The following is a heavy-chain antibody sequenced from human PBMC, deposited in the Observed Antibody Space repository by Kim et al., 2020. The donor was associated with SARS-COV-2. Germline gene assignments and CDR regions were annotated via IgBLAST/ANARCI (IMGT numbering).Heavy chain of an antibody. CDR2: IYGDGSDT. Sequence: GGSLRLSCAASGFTFSTFPMSWVRRAPGKGLEWVSVIYGDGSDTYYADSVRGRFTISRDNSKNTLYLQMSSLRAEDTALYYCAKDRAPLDDYNSGPLDSWGQGTLVTVSS. D-gene: IGHD6-19*01. J-gene: IGHJ4*02. CDR1: GFTFSTFP. V-gene: IGHV3-23*03. CDR3: AKDRAPLDDYNSGPLDS.